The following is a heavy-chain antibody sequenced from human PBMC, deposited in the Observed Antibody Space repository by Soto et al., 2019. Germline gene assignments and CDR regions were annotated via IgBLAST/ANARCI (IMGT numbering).Heavy chain of an antibody. Sequence: QVQLVESGGGVVQPGRSLRLSCAASGFTFSSYGMHWVRQAPGKGLEWVAVISYDGSNKYYADSVKGRFTISRDNSNNTLYLQMNSLRAEDTAVYYCAKAQPDYATVTTAISYWGQGTLVTVSS. CDR3: AKAQPDYATVTTAISY. V-gene: IGHV3-30*18. D-gene: IGHD4-17*01. CDR1: GFTFSSYG. J-gene: IGHJ4*02. CDR2: ISYDGSNK.